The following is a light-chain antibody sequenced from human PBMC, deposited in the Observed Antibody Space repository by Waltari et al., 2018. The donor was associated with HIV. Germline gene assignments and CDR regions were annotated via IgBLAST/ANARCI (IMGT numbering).Light chain of an antibody. Sequence: QSVVTQPPSVSGTPGQTVTISCSGSTSNIGIKTVNWYQHLPGTAPKRLIYGNYQRPSGVPNRFSASKSGTSASLAISGLQSEDEADYCCASGDASLNGWVFGGGTKLTVL. CDR2: GNY. CDR1: TSNIGIKT. V-gene: IGLV1-44*01. J-gene: IGLJ3*02. CDR3: ASGDASLNGWV.